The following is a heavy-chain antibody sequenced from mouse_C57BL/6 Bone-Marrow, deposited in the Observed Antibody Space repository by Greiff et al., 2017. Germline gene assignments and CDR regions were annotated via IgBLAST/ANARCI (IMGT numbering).Heavy chain of an antibody. V-gene: IGHV1-54*01. D-gene: IGHD1-1*01. CDR2: INPGSGGT. J-gene: IGHJ2*01. Sequence: QVQLQQSGAELVRPGTSVKLSCKASGFAFTNYLIEWVKQRPGQGLEWIGVINPGSGGTNYNEKFKGKATLTADKSSSTAYMQLSSLTSEDSAVYFCSRSQITTVVAPYYFDYWGQGTTLTVSS. CDR1: GFAFTNYL. CDR3: SRSQITTVVAPYYFDY.